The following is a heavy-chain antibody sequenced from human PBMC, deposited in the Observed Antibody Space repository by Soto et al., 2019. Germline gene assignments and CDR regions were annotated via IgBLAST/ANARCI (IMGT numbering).Heavy chain of an antibody. Sequence: GASVKVSCKASGYTFTGYYMHWVRQAPGQGLEWMGWINPNSGGTNYAQKFQGWVTMTRDTSISTAYMELSRLRSDDTAVYYCARDGGYCSGGSCYSDHYYYGMDVWGQGTTVTVSS. D-gene: IGHD2-15*01. CDR3: ARDGGYCSGGSCYSDHYYYGMDV. J-gene: IGHJ6*02. CDR2: INPNSGGT. CDR1: GYTFTGYY. V-gene: IGHV1-2*04.